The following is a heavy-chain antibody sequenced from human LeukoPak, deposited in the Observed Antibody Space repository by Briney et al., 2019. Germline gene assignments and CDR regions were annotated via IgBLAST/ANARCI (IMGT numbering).Heavy chain of an antibody. V-gene: IGHV1-8*01. D-gene: IGHD3-3*01. Sequence: ASVKVSCKASGYTFTSYDINWVRQATGQGLEWMGWMNPNSGNTGYAQKFQGRVTMTRNTSISTAYMELSSLRSEDTAVYHCARGRVLITIFGVVILDAFDIWGQGTMVTVSS. CDR1: GYTFTSYD. CDR3: ARGRVLITIFGVVILDAFDI. J-gene: IGHJ3*02. CDR2: MNPNSGNT.